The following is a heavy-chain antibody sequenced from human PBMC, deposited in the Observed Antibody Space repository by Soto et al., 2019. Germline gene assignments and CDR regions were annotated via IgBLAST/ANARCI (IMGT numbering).Heavy chain of an antibody. CDR1: GIRFSDYY. V-gene: IGHV3-11*01. D-gene: IGHD2-15*01. Sequence: GGSLRLSCAASGIRFSDYYMSWIRQAPGKGLEWVSYISGGGVNIFYADSVRGRFTISRDNAKNSLYLQMNSLRVEDTAVYFCAADPTMRGYFRFGPWGQGTLVTVSS. CDR2: ISGGGVNI. CDR3: AADPTMRGYFRFGP. J-gene: IGHJ5*02.